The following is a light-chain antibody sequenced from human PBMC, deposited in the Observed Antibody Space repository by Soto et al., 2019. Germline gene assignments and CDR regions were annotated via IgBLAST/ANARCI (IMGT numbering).Light chain of an antibody. J-gene: IGLJ1*01. Sequence: QSVLTQPPSVSAAPGQKVTISCSGSSSNIGNNYVSWYQQLPGTAPKLLIYDNNKRPSGIPDRFSGSKSGTSATLGITGLQTGDEADYYCGTWDSSLSLYVFGTGTKVT. CDR3: GTWDSSLSLYV. V-gene: IGLV1-51*01. CDR2: DNN. CDR1: SSNIGNNY.